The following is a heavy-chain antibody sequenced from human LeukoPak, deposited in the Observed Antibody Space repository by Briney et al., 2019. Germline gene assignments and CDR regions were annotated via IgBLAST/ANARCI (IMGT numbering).Heavy chain of an antibody. CDR1: GGTFRTHI. CDR2: ITPIIDSA. D-gene: IGHD1-26*01. Sequence: ASVKVSCKTFGGTFRTHIFSWVRQAPGQGLEWMGKITPIIDSAKYSQKFRDRLTITGDSSTGTAYPQLSSLTPEDTALYYCTRVNLRGSQYNWFDPWGQGTLVIVSS. CDR3: TRVNLRGSQYNWFDP. J-gene: IGHJ5*02. V-gene: IGHV1-69*08.